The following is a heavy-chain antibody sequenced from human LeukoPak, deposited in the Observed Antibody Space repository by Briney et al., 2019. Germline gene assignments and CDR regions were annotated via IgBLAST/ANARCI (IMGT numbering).Heavy chain of an antibody. Sequence: GGSLRLSCAASGFTFSSYAMSWVRQAPGKGLEWVSYISSSGSTIYYADSVKGRFTISRDNAKNSLYLQMNSLRAEDTAVYYCARGGEWFSAGGVFDYWGQGTLVTVSS. J-gene: IGHJ4*02. CDR1: GFTFSSYA. V-gene: IGHV3-48*03. CDR2: ISSSGSTI. CDR3: ARGGEWFSAGGVFDY. D-gene: IGHD2-8*01.